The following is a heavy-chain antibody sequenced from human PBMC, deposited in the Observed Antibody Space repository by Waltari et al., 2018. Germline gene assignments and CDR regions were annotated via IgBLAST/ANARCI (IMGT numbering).Heavy chain of an antibody. J-gene: IGHJ4*02. CDR2: IYHAGDT. V-gene: IGHV4-38-2*01. CDR3: SRQVLGYCTSAACRRLES. Sequence: QVQLQESGPGLVKPSETLSLTCDVSGYSINSGYYWGWIRQSPGKGLEWIATIYHAGDTFYNPSLKGRVTISMDTSKNQFSLKLNSVTAADTAVYFCSRQVLGYCTSAACRRLESWGQGTLVTVSS. CDR1: GYSINSGYY. D-gene: IGHD2-2*03.